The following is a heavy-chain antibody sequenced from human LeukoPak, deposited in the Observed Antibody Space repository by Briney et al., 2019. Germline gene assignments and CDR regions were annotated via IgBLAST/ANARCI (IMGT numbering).Heavy chain of an antibody. CDR1: GGSISSGNFY. Sequence: SETLSLTCTVSGGSISSGNFYWSWIRQPPGKGLEWLGHVHYSGNTYYNPSLKGRVTISVDTAKNQFSLKMSSLTAADTAVYYCPREAPYSGSYRHINYWGRGTLVTVSS. V-gene: IGHV4-30-4*08. D-gene: IGHD1-26*01. CDR3: PREAPYSGSYRHINY. J-gene: IGHJ4*02. CDR2: VHYSGNT.